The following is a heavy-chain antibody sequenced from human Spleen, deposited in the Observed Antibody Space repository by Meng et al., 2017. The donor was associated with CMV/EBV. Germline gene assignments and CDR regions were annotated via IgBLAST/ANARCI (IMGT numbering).Heavy chain of an antibody. CDR2: IDPNSGDT. D-gene: IGHD6-19*01. J-gene: IGHJ4*02. V-gene: IGHV1-2*02. CDR3: AREQWLEYYFDY. Sequence: ASVKVSCKASGYTFSGYYIHSVRQAPGQGLEWMGWIDPNSGDTSYAQKFQGRVTMTRDTSITTAYMELSRLRSDDTAVYYCAREQWLEYYFDYWGQGTLVTVSS. CDR1: GYTFSGYY.